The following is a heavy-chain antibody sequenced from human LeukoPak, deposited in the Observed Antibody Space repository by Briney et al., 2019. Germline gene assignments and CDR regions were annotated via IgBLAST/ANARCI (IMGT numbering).Heavy chain of an antibody. CDR3: ARTVRTYDILTGPLVF. D-gene: IGHD3-9*01. Sequence: GRSLRLSCAASGFTFSSYAMHWVRQAPGKGLEWVAVISYDGSNKYYADSVKGRFTISRDNSKNTLYLQTDSLRAEDTAVYYCARTVRTYDILTGPLVFWGQGTLVTVSS. J-gene: IGHJ4*02. CDR2: ISYDGSNK. CDR1: GFTFSSYA. V-gene: IGHV3-30-3*01.